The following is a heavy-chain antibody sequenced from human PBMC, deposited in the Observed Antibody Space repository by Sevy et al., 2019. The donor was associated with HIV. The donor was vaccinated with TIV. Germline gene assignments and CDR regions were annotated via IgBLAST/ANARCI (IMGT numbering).Heavy chain of an antibody. Sequence: SETLSLTCTVSGGSISSSSYYWGWIRQPPGKGLEWIGSIYYSGSTYYNPSLKSRVTISVDTSQNQFSLKLSSVTAADTAVYYCARHPSGGYSSGWYFDYWGQGTLVTVSS. CDR1: GGSISSSSYY. D-gene: IGHD6-19*01. J-gene: IGHJ4*02. CDR3: ARHPSGGYSSGWYFDY. V-gene: IGHV4-39*01. CDR2: IYYSGST.